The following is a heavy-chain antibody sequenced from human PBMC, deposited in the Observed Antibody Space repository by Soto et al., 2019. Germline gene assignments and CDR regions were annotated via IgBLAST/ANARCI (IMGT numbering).Heavy chain of an antibody. CDR2: IKENGNED. J-gene: IGHJ4*02. V-gene: IGHV3-7*01. D-gene: IGHD3-10*01. CDR1: GFTFRSYW. Sequence: GGSLRLSCAASGFTFRSYWMSWVRQAPGKGLEWVANIKENGNEDHYVDSVKGRFTISRDNAKNSLYLQMNSLRVEDTAVYYCLRGGGRPLADWWGRGTLVTVSS. CDR3: LRGGGRPLADW.